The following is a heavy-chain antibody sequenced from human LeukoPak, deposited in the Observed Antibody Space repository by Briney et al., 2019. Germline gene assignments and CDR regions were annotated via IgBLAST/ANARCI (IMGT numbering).Heavy chain of an antibody. Sequence: PSQTLSLTCTVSGGSISSGDYYWRWIRQPPGKGLEWSGYIYYSGSTYYNPSLKSRVTISVDTSKNQFSLKLSSVTAADTAVYYCAREDSSGRDGIDYWGQGTLVTVSS. CDR1: GGSISSGDYY. CDR2: IYYSGST. V-gene: IGHV4-30-4*01. D-gene: IGHD3-22*01. CDR3: AREDSSGRDGIDY. J-gene: IGHJ4*02.